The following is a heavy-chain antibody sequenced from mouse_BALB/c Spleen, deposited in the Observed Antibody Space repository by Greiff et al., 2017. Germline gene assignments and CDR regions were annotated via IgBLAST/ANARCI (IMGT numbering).Heavy chain of an antibody. CDR2: ISSGSSTI. J-gene: IGHJ3*01. D-gene: IGHD1-1*01. Sequence: EVQGVESGGGLVQPGGSRKLSCAASGFTFSSFGMHWVRQAPEKGLEWVAYISSGSSTIYYADTVKGRFTISRDNPKNTLFLQMTSLRSEDTAMYYCARSSFITTVVATKTWFAYWGQGTLVTVSA. CDR1: GFTFSSFG. V-gene: IGHV5-17*02. CDR3: ARSSFITTVVATKTWFAY.